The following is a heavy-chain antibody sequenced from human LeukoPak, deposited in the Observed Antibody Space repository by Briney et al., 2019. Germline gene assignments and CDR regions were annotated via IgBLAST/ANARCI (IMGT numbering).Heavy chain of an antibody. CDR3: ARTLGYCSGGNCYRWFDP. CDR2: INHSGST. D-gene: IGHD2-15*01. CDR1: GGSFSGYY. Sequence: SETLSLTCAVYGGSFSGYYWSWIRQPPGKGLEWVGEINHSGSTNYNPSLKSRVTISVDTSKNQFSLKLSSVTAADTAVYYCARTLGYCSGGNCYRWFDPWGQGTLVTVPS. V-gene: IGHV4-34*01. J-gene: IGHJ5*02.